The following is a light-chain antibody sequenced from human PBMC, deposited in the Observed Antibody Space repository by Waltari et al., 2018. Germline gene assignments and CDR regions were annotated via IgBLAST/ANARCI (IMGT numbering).Light chain of an antibody. CDR3: QHYNSFSALFT. CDR1: QSISRW. J-gene: IGKJ3*01. CDR2: KAY. V-gene: IGKV1-5*03. Sequence: DIQMTQSPSTVSASVGDRVTLTCRASQSISRWLAWYWQKPGKAPKLLFHKAYSLQSGVPSRFSGSGSGTEFTLNITSLQPDDFATYYCQHYNSFSALFTFGPGTQVDIK.